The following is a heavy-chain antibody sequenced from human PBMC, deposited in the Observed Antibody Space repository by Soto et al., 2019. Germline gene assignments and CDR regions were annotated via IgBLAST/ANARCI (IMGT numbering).Heavy chain of an antibody. J-gene: IGHJ3*02. CDR3: ARDYGSAFDI. CDR1: GFTFSSFA. V-gene: IGHV3-33*05. D-gene: IGHD3-16*01. Sequence: GGSLRLSCAASGFTFSSFAMHWVRQAPGKGLEWVAIMSYDGRDKHSADSVKGRFTISRDNSKNTLYLQMNSLRAEDTAVYYCARDYGSAFDIWGQGTMVTVSS. CDR2: MSYDGRDK.